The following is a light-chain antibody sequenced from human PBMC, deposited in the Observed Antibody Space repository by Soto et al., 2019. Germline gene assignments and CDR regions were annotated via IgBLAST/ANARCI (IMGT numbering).Light chain of an antibody. CDR2: AAS. V-gene: IGKV3-11*01. Sequence: EIVLTQSPATLSLSPGERATLSCRASQSVGSSLAWYQQKLGQAPRLLIYAASDRATGIPGRFSGSGSGTDFTLIISSLEPEDFAFYYCQQRSNWPPTWTFGQGTKVDIK. CDR1: QSVGSS. J-gene: IGKJ1*01. CDR3: QQRSNWPPTWT.